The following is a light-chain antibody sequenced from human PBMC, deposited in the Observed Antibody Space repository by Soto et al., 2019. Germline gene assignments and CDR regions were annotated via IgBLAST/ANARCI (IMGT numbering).Light chain of an antibody. V-gene: IGLV2-8*01. CDR1: SSDVGGYNY. J-gene: IGLJ1*01. Sequence: QSALTQPPSASGSPGQSVTISCTGTSSDVGGYNYVSWYQQHPGKAPKLTIYEVSKRPSGVPDRFSGSKSGNTASLTVSGLQAEDEADYYCSSYAGSNNFVFGTGTKLTVL. CDR2: EVS. CDR3: SSYAGSNNFV.